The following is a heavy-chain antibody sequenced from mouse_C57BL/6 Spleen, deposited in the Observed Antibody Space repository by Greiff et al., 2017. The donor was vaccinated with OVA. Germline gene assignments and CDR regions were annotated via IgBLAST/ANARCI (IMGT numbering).Heavy chain of an antibody. J-gene: IGHJ4*01. Sequence: VQLKQPGAELVKPGASVKMSCKASGYTFTSYWITWVKQRPGQGLEWIGDIYPGSGSTNYNEKFKSKATLTVDTSSSTAYMQLSSLTSEDSAVYYCATSDSSGYGDSYYAMDYWGQGTSVTVSS. CDR1: GYTFTSYW. CDR2: IYPGSGST. CDR3: ATSDSSGYGDSYYAMDY. D-gene: IGHD3-2*02. V-gene: IGHV1-55*01.